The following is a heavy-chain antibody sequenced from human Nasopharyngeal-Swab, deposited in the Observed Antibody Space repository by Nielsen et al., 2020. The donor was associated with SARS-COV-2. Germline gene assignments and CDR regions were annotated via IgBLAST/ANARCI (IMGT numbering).Heavy chain of an antibody. V-gene: IGHV4-39*07. Sequence: SETVSLTCTLPDRSISSSSYYWGWIRQPPGKGLEWIGSIYYSGSTYYNPSLKSRVTISVDTSKNQFSLKLSSVTAADTAVYYCARDRQQQLVLGYFDLWGRGTLVTVSS. D-gene: IGHD6-13*01. CDR1: DRSISSSSYY. J-gene: IGHJ2*01. CDR2: IYYSGST. CDR3: ARDRQQQLVLGYFDL.